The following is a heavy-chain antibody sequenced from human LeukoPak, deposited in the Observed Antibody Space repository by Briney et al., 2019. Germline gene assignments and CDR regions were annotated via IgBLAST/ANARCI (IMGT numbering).Heavy chain of an antibody. CDR1: GFTFSSFG. J-gene: IGHJ6*03. CDR2: TSGSGGST. D-gene: IGHD1-26*01. Sequence: GGSLRLSCAASGFTFSSFGMSWVRQAPGKGLEWVSATSGSGGSTYYADSVKGRFTISRDNSKNTLYLQMNSLRAEDTAVYYCAKGAGATTFYYYYYMDVWGKGTTVTVSS. V-gene: IGHV3-23*01. CDR3: AKGAGATTFYYYYYMDV.